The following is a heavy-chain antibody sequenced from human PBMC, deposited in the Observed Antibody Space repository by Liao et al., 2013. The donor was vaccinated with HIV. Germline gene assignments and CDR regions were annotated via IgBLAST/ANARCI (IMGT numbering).Heavy chain of an antibody. J-gene: IGHJ6*03. CDR2: IYASGST. V-gene: IGHV4-4*07. Sequence: QVQLQESGPGLVKPSETLSLTCSVSGGSISSYYWSWIRQPAGKGLEWIGRIYASGSTNYNSFLTSRVTMSVDTSKNQFSLKLSSVTAADTAVYYCARDELELPNYYYYYYMDVWGKGTTVTVSS. D-gene: IGHD1-7*01. CDR1: GGSISSYY. CDR3: ARDELELPNYYYYYYMDV.